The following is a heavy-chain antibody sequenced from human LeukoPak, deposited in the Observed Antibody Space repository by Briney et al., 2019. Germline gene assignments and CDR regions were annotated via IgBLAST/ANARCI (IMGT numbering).Heavy chain of an antibody. CDR2: IHYSGST. Sequence: SETLSLTCTVSGGSVSGGNYYCSWIRQSPGKGLEWIGYIHYSGSTVYNPSLKSRVTMSIDTSKNQFPLNLSSATAADTAVYYCTRTGSTGGYWGQGTLVAVSS. D-gene: IGHD1-7*01. CDR3: TRTGSTGGY. J-gene: IGHJ4*02. CDR1: GGSVSGGNYY. V-gene: IGHV4-61*01.